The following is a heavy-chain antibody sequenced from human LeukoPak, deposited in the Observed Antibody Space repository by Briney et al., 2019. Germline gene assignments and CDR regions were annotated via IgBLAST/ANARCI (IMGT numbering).Heavy chain of an antibody. J-gene: IGHJ2*01. CDR1: GFTVSSNY. D-gene: IGHD4-17*01. V-gene: IGHV3-66*01. Sequence: PGGSPRLSCAASGFTVSSNYMSWVRQAPGKGLEWVSVIYSGGSTYYADSVKGRFTISRDNSKNTLYLQMNSLRAEDTAVYYCARDINYGDYRAPDFWYFDLWGRGTLVTVSS. CDR2: IYSGGST. CDR3: ARDINYGDYRAPDFWYFDL.